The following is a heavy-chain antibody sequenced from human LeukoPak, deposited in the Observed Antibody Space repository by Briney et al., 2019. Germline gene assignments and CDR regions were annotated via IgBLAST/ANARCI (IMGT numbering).Heavy chain of an antibody. V-gene: IGHV3-9*01. CDR2: ISWTSGSI. Sequence: GGSLRLSCAASGFTFDDYAMHWVRQAPGKGLEWVSGISWTSGSIGYADSVKGRFTISRGNAKNSLYLQMNSLRAEDTALYYCAKDMPVRAGRGRAFDIWGQGTMVTVSS. CDR1: GFTFDDYA. CDR3: AKDMPVRAGRGRAFDI. J-gene: IGHJ3*02. D-gene: IGHD3-10*01.